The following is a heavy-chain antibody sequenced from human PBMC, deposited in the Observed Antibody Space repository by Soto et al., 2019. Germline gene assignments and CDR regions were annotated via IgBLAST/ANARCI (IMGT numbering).Heavy chain of an antibody. CDR3: AREPGEDYYYYYMDV. CDR1: GFTFSSYG. V-gene: IGHV3-33*01. Sequence: QVQVVESGGGVVQPGRSLRLSCAVSGFTFSSYGMHWVRQAPGKGLEWVAVTWCDGSNKYYADSVKGRFTISRDNSKNTVYLQMNSLRAEDTAVHYCAREPGEDYYYYYMDVWGKGTTVTVSS. D-gene: IGHD3-10*01. CDR2: TWCDGSNK. J-gene: IGHJ6*03.